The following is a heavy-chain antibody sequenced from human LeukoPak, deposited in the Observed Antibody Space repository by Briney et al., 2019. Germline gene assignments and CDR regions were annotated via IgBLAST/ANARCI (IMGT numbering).Heavy chain of an antibody. CDR2: ISYDGSNK. V-gene: IGHV3-30*18. J-gene: IGHJ6*02. Sequence: GGSLRLSCAASGFTFSSYGMNWVRQAPGKGLEWVSVISYDGSNKYYADSVKGGFTISRDNSKNTLYLQMNSLRAEDTAVYYCAKASYLLDYGYYGMDVWGQGTTVTVSS. CDR3: AKASYLLDYGYYGMDV. D-gene: IGHD5-18*01. CDR1: GFTFSSYG.